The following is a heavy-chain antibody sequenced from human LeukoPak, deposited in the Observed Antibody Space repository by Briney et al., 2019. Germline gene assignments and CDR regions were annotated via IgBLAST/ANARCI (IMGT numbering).Heavy chain of an antibody. CDR2: INHSGST. V-gene: IGHV4-34*01. Sequence: SSETLSLTCAVYGGSFSGYYWSWIRQPPGKGLEWIGEINHSGSTNYNPSLKSRVTISVDTSKNQFSLKLSSVTAADTAEYYCARGGDLRFLEWLLYGWFDPWGQGTLVTVSS. D-gene: IGHD3-3*01. CDR3: ARGGDLRFLEWLLYGWFDP. J-gene: IGHJ5*02. CDR1: GGSFSGYY.